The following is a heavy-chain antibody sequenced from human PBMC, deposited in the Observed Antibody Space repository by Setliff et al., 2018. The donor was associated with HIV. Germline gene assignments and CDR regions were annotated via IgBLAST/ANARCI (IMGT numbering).Heavy chain of an antibody. V-gene: IGHV3-73*01. CDR2: MRSKAKNYAT. Sequence: PGGSLRLSCAASGFSFSGSAMHWVRQASGKGLEWVGRMRSKAKNYATAYAASVKGRFTISRDDSKNTAYLQMNSLKTEDTAIYYCTRPQYIYDNSDSDNWGQGALVTVSS. CDR1: GFSFSGSA. CDR3: TRPQYIYDNSDSDN. J-gene: IGHJ4*02. D-gene: IGHD3-22*01.